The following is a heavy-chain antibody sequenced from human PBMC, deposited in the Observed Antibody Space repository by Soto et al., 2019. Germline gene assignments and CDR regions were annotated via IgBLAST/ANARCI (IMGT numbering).Heavy chain of an antibody. D-gene: IGHD1-26*01. V-gene: IGHV1-3*01. Sequence: ASVKVSCKASGYTFTSYAMHWVRQAPGQRLEWMGWINAGNGNTKYSQKFQGRVTITRDTSASTAYMELSSLRSEDTAVYYCARHGITGTYYDAFDIWGQGTMVTVS. J-gene: IGHJ3*02. CDR3: ARHGITGTYYDAFDI. CDR1: GYTFTSYA. CDR2: INAGNGNT.